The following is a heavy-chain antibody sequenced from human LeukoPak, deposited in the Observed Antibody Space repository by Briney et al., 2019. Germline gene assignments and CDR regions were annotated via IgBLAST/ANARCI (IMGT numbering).Heavy chain of an antibody. J-gene: IGHJ3*02. V-gene: IGHV4-30-2*01. CDR2: IYHSGST. CDR1: GGSISSGGYY. Sequence: SETLSLTCTVSGGSISSGGYYWSWIRQPPGKGLEWIGYIYHSGSTYYNPSLKSRVTISVDRSKNQFSLKLSSVTAADTAVYYCARDPVGSGWPNRGHAFDIWGQGTMVTVSS. D-gene: IGHD6-19*01. CDR3: ARDPVGSGWPNRGHAFDI.